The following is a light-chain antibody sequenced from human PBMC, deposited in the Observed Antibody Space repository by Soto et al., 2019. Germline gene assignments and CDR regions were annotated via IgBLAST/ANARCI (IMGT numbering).Light chain of an antibody. CDR3: QQYGSSPWT. V-gene: IGKV3-20*01. J-gene: IGKJ1*01. CDR1: QSVSSSY. CDR2: AAS. Sequence: EIVLTQSPGTLSLSPGERATLSCRASQSVSSSYLAWYQQKPGQAPSLLLYAASSSATSIPDRFSGSGSGPDFTLTISRLEPEDFAVYYWQQYGSSPWTFGQGTKVEIK.